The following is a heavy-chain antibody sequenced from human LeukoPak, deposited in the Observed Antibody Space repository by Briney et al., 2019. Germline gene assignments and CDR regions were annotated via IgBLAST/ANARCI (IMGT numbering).Heavy chain of an antibody. CDR2: INPNSGGT. Sequence: GASVKVSCKASGYTFTGYYMHWVRQAPGQGLEWMGWINPNSGGTNYAQKFQGWVTMTRDTSISTAYMELSRLRSDDTAVYYCARGSMIVVDHYYYGMDVWGQGTTVTVSS. J-gene: IGHJ6*02. CDR1: GYTFTGYY. CDR3: ARGSMIVVDHYYYGMDV. D-gene: IGHD3-22*01. V-gene: IGHV1-2*04.